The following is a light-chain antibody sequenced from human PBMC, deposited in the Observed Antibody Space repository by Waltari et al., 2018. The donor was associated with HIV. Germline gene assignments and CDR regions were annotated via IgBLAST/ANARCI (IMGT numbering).Light chain of an antibody. CDR3: AVWDDSLGGAV. CDR1: GSNLGTYS. J-gene: IGLJ2*01. CDR2: MND. Sequence: QSVVTQPPSASGTPGQRVTISCSGSGSNLGTYSVNWYQHFPGTAPKLLIYMNDQRPSGVLGRFSGSQSGTSASLAISGLQYDDEADYYCAVWDDSLGGAVFGGGTKLTVL. V-gene: IGLV1-47*01.